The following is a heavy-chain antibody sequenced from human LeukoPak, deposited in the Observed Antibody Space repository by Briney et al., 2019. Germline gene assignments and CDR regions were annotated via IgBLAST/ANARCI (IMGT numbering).Heavy chain of an antibody. J-gene: IGHJ4*02. CDR2: IYYSGST. CDR3: ARMGRQLADY. D-gene: IGHD6-13*01. V-gene: IGHV4-31*03. Sequence: SSETLSLTCTVSGGSISSGGYYWSWIRQHPGKGLEWIGYIYYSGSTYYNPSLKSRVTISVDTSKNQFSLKLSSVTAADTAVYYCARMGRQLADYWGQGTLVTVST. CDR1: GGSISSGGYY.